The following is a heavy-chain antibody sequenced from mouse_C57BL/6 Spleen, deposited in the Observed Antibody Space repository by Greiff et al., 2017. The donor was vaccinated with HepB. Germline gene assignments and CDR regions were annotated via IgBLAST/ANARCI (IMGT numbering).Heavy chain of an antibody. CDR2: INPSSGYT. J-gene: IGHJ3*01. CDR1: GYTFTSYW. CDR3: ARFYDGYSAWFAY. Sequence: QVQLQQSGAELAKPGASVKLSCKASGYTFTSYWMHWVKQRPGQGLEWIGYINPSSGYTKYNQKFKDKATLTADKSSSTAYMQLSSLTYEDSAVYYCARFYDGYSAWFAYWGQGTLVTVSA. D-gene: IGHD2-3*01. V-gene: IGHV1-7*01.